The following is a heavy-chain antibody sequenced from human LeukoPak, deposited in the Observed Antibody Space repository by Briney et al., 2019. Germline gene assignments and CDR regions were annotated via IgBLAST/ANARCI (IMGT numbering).Heavy chain of an antibody. CDR2: ISGSGGST. Sequence: GGSLRLSCAASGFTFSSYAMSWVHQAPGKGLEWVSAISGSGGSTYCADSVKGRFTISRDNSKNTLYLQMNSLRAEDTAVYYCAKDEVHCLHYGGNSLYFDYWGQGTLVTVSS. CDR1: GFTFSSYA. V-gene: IGHV3-23*01. CDR3: AKDEVHCLHYGGNSLYFDY. D-gene: IGHD4-17*01. J-gene: IGHJ4*02.